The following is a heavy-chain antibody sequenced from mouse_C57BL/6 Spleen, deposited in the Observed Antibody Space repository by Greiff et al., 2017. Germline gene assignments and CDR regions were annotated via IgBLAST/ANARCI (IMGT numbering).Heavy chain of an antibody. CDR1: GYAFSSYW. J-gene: IGHJ4*01. CDR2: IYPGGGAT. Sequence: QVQLKQSGAGLVEPGATVTISCKASGYAFSSYWMNWVQQRPGKGLEWLGQIYPGGGATNYNGKFKGKPTLTADKSSSTAYMQLSSLTSEDSAVYFCARHESNYVDYSMDYWGQGTSVTVSS. D-gene: IGHD2-5*01. V-gene: IGHV1-80*01. CDR3: ARHESNYVDYSMDY.